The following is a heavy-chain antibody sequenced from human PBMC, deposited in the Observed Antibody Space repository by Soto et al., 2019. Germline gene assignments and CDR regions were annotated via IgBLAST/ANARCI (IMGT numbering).Heavy chain of an antibody. J-gene: IGHJ4*02. CDR2: ISGSGVAT. CDR3: AKDALTKDPARPTYFPY. CDR1: EFCFGNSP. Sequence: PGGNLRLGCAGSEFCFGNSPMWWVRQSPGGGLEWISSISGSGVATFYAVSVEGRFTISRDNARNTLHLQMTSLRAEDTAVYFCAKDALTKDPARPTYFPYWGQ. V-gene: IGHV3-23*01. D-gene: IGHD2-8*01.